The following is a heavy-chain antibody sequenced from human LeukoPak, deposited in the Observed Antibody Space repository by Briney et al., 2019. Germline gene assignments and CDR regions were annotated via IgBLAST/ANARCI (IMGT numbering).Heavy chain of an antibody. V-gene: IGHV3-48*01. Sequence: PGGSLRLSCVASGFSFSDYSMNWVRQTPGKGLEWISYITSRSAFTYFADSVKGRFTISRDDAKNSVYLHLSGLRVDDTAVYYCARDLTSAYWSPGGYYYYMDVWGKGTAVTVSS. D-gene: IGHD3-16*01. CDR1: GFSFSDYS. J-gene: IGHJ6*03. CDR3: ARDLTSAYWSPGGYYYYMDV. CDR2: ITSRSAFT.